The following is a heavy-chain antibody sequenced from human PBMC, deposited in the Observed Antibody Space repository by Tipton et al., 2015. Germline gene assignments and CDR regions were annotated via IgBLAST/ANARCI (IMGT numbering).Heavy chain of an antibody. CDR2: INQDGSEI. CDR1: GFTFSNYN. Sequence: SLRLSCAASGFTFSNYNMHWVRQAPGKGLEWVANINQDGSEIYYVDSVKGRFTISRDNAKNSLYLQMNSLRAEDTAVYYCARDGQQPPGVDYWGQGTLVTVSS. D-gene: IGHD6-13*01. CDR3: ARDGQQPPGVDY. V-gene: IGHV3-7*01. J-gene: IGHJ4*02.